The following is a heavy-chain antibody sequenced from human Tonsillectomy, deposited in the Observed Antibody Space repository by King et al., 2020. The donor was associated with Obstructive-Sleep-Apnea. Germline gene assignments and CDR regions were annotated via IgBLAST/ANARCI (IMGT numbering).Heavy chain of an antibody. D-gene: IGHD5-18*01. Sequence: QLQESGPGLVKPSETLSLTCTVSGGSISSYYWSWIRQPPGKGLEWIGYIYYSGSTNYNPSLKSRVTISVDTSKNQFSLKLSSVTAADTAVYYCARHSDTARNFYYWGQGTLVTVSS. CDR2: IYYSGST. V-gene: IGHV4-59*08. CDR3: ARHSDTARNFYY. CDR1: GGSISSYY. J-gene: IGHJ4*02.